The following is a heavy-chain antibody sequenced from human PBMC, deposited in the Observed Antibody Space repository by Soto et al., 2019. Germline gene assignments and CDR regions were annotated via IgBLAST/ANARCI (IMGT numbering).Heavy chain of an antibody. V-gene: IGHV4-31*03. D-gene: IGHD6-6*01. Sequence: SETLSLTCTVSGGSISGGTYYWSWIRQHPGKGLEWIGYIYYSGSTYYNPSLKSRVTISIDTSMNQFSLKVSSVTAADTAVYYCARELYSRSSSGYFDYWGQGTLVTVSS. J-gene: IGHJ4*02. CDR3: ARELYSRSSSGYFDY. CDR1: GGSISGGTYY. CDR2: IYYSGST.